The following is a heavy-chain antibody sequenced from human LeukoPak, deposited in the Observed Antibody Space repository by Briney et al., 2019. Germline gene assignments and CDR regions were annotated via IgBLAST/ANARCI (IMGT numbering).Heavy chain of an antibody. CDR3: ARTLDGSGSYYDFDY. D-gene: IGHD3-10*01. J-gene: IGHJ4*02. CDR2: INHSGST. CDR1: GGSFSGYY. V-gene: IGHV4-34*01. Sequence: PSETLSLTCAVYGGSFSGYYWSWIRQPPGKGLEWIGEINHSGSTNYNPSLKSRVTISVDTSKNQFSLKLSSVTAADTAVYYCARTLDGSGSYYDFDYWGQGTLVTVSS.